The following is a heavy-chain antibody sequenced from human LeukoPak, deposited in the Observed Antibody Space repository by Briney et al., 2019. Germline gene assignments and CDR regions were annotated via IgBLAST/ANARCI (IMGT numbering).Heavy chain of an antibody. D-gene: IGHD1-26*01. CDR2: INHSGST. Sequence: SETLSLTCAVYGGSFSGYYWSWIRQPPGKGLEWIGEINHSGSTNYNPSLKSRVTISVDTSKNQFSLKLSSVTAADTAVYYCAREVGATAGWFDPWGQGTLVTVSS. CDR1: GGSFSGYY. J-gene: IGHJ5*02. CDR3: AREVGATAGWFDP. V-gene: IGHV4-34*01.